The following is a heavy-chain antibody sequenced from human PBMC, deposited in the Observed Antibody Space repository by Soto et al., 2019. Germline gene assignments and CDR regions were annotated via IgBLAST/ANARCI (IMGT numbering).Heavy chain of an antibody. CDR2: IYHSGST. V-gene: IGHV4-4*02. D-gene: IGHD1-7*01. CDR1: GGSISSSNW. Sequence: SETLSLTCAVSGGSISSSNWWSWVRQPPGKGLEWIGEIYHSGSTNYNPSLKSRVTISVDKSKNQFSLKLSSVTAADTAVYYCARGRIDNWNYGRYFDYWGQGTLVTVSS. J-gene: IGHJ4*02. CDR3: ARGRIDNWNYGRYFDY.